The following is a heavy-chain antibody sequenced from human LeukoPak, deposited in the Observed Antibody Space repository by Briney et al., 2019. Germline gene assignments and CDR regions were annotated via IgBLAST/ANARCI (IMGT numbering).Heavy chain of an antibody. CDR2: INRSGST. D-gene: IGHD5-18*01. J-gene: IGHJ4*02. CDR3: AREAYSYGRFDY. Sequence: PSETLSLTCGVYGGSFSDYYWSWIRQPPGKGLEWIGEINRSGSTNYNPSLKRRVTISVDTSKNQFSLTLNSVTAADTAVYYCAREAYSYGRFDYWGPGTLVTVSS. V-gene: IGHV4-34*01. CDR1: GGSFSDYY.